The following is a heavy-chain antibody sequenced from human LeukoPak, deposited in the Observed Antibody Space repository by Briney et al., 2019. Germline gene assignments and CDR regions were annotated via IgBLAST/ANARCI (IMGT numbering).Heavy chain of an antibody. Sequence: SETLSLTCTVSGGSISSYYWGWIRQPAGKGLEWIGRIYTSGSTNYNPSLKSRVAMSVDTSKNQFSLKLSSVTAADTAVYYCARHVRKLTSLWDRAAAGVFDYWGQGTLVTVSS. J-gene: IGHJ4*02. CDR3: ARHVRKLTSLWDRAAAGVFDY. CDR2: IYTSGST. CDR1: GGSISSYY. V-gene: IGHV4-4*07. D-gene: IGHD6-13*01.